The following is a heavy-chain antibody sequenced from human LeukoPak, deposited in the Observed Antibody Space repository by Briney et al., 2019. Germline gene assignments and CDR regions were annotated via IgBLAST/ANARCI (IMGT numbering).Heavy chain of an antibody. CDR1: GYTFLSCG. J-gene: IGHJ4*02. Sequence: ASVKVSCKASGYTFLSCGVNWVRQAPGQGLEWMGWISAYNGNTNYAQTLQDRVTMTTGTSTSTAYMELRTLRSDDTALYYCAREPSGGRVGAPGGPFDYWGQGTLVTVSS. CDR3: AREPSGGRVGAPGGPFDY. D-gene: IGHD1-26*01. V-gene: IGHV1-18*01. CDR2: ISAYNGNT.